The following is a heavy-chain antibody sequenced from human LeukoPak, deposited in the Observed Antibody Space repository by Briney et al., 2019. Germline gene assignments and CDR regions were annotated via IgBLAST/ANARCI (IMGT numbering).Heavy chain of an antibody. D-gene: IGHD5-18*01. V-gene: IGHV4-30-4*01. CDR3: ARLYSYSYDSLYYFDY. Sequence: SQTLSLTCTVSGGSISSGDYYWSWIRQPPGKGLEWIGYIYYSGSTNYNPSLKSRVTISVDTSKNQFSLRLSSVTAADTAVYYCARLYSYSYDSLYYFDYWGQGTLVTVSS. J-gene: IGHJ4*02. CDR2: IYYSGST. CDR1: GGSISSGDYY.